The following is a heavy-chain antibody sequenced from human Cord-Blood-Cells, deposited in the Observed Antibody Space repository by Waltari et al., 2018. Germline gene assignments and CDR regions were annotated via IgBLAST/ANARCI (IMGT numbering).Heavy chain of an antibody. CDR3: ARGLGCSGGSCLYYFDY. Sequence: QVQLQQWGAGLLKPSETLSLTCAVYGGSFSGYYWSWIRQPPGKGLEWIGEINHSGSTNYNPSLKSRVTISVDTSKNQFSLKLSSVTDADTAVYYCARGLGCSGGSCLYYFDYWGQGTLVTVSS. D-gene: IGHD2-15*01. CDR1: GGSFSGYY. V-gene: IGHV4-34*01. J-gene: IGHJ4*02. CDR2: INHSGST.